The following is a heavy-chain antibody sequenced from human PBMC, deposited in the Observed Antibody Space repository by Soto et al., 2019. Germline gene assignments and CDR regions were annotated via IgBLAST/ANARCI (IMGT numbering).Heavy chain of an antibody. CDR3: ARDGGVAAPLANYFDY. CDR2: MSRSSRYI. Sequence: EVQLVESGGGLVKPGGSLRLSCAASGFTFNSYSMNWVRQAPGKGLEWVSSMSRSSRYIYYADSVKGRFTISRDNARNSVYLQMKSLRAEDTAVYYCARDGGVAAPLANYFDYWGQGTLVTVSS. V-gene: IGHV3-21*01. J-gene: IGHJ4*02. CDR1: GFTFNSYS. D-gene: IGHD2-15*01.